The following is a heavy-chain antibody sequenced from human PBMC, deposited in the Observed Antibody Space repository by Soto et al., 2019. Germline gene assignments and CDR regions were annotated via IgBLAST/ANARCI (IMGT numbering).Heavy chain of an antibody. CDR3: ANLIVVVPAGHDAFDI. D-gene: IGHD2-2*01. CDR1: GFTFSSYG. J-gene: IGHJ3*02. CDR2: ISYDGSNK. V-gene: IGHV3-30*18. Sequence: GGSLRLSCAASGFTFSSYGMHWVRQAPGKGLEWVAVISYDGSNKYYVDSVKGRFTISRDNSKNTLYLQMNSLRAEDTAVYYCANLIVVVPAGHDAFDIWGQGTMVTVSS.